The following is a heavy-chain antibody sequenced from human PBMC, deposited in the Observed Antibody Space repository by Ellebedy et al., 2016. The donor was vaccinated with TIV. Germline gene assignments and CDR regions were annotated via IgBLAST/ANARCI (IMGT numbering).Heavy chain of an antibody. D-gene: IGHD6-13*01. CDR3: AKDRSSSWYRVVGRNGGCDY. CDR2: ISGSGGST. J-gene: IGHJ4*02. CDR1: GFTFSSYA. Sequence: GESLKISXAASGFTFSSYAMSWVRQAPGKGLEWVSAISGSGGSTYYADSVKGRFTISRDNSKNTLYLQMNSLRAEDTAVYYCAKDRSSSWYRVVGRNGGCDYWGQGTLVTVSS. V-gene: IGHV3-23*01.